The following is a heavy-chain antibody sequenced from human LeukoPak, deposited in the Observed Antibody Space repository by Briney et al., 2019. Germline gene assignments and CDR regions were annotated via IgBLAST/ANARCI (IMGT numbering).Heavy chain of an antibody. D-gene: IGHD3-10*01. CDR3: ARGHGSGSYYY. Sequence: GGSLRLSCAASGFTFSSYWMHWVRQAPGKGLVWVSRINSDGSSTSYADSVKGRFTISRDNAKNTLYLQMNSLRAEDTAVYYCARGHGSGSYYYWGQGTLVTVSS. V-gene: IGHV3-74*01. CDR1: GFTFSSYW. J-gene: IGHJ4*02. CDR2: INSDGSST.